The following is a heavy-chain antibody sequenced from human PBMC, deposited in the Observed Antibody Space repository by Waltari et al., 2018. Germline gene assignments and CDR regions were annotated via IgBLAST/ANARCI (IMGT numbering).Heavy chain of an antibody. CDR2: VYGDGSTA. CDR1: GFIFKNYA. Sequence: EVQLLESGGTLVQPGGSLRLSCDASGFIFKNYAMHWVRQAPGKGLEGVSRVYGDGSTAYYADSVQGRFTMSGDKTKNMAYLQMNRLRVEDTAIYYCAKCITGDRCRAYDFWGQGTMVTVSS. V-gene: IGHV3-23*03. D-gene: IGHD7-27*01. CDR3: AKCITGDRCRAYDF. J-gene: IGHJ3*01.